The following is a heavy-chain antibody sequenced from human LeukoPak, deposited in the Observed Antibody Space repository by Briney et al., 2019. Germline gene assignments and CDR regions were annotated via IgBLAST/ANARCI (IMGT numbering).Heavy chain of an antibody. Sequence: ASVKVSCKASGGTFSSYAISWVRQAPGQGLEWMGGIIPIFGTANYAQKFQGRVTITEDKSTSTAYMELSSLRSEDTAVYYCARGDRAVAGTYDIWGQGTMVTVSS. CDR3: ARGDRAVAGTYDI. D-gene: IGHD6-19*01. V-gene: IGHV1-69*06. J-gene: IGHJ3*02. CDR1: GGTFSSYA. CDR2: IIPIFGTA.